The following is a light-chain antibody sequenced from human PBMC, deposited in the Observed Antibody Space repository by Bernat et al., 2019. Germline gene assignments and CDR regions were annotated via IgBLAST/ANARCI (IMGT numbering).Light chain of an antibody. V-gene: IGLV2-14*03. J-gene: IGLJ1*01. CDR3: SSYTRSATYV. CDR1: SSDIGSYNY. CDR2: AVA. Sequence: QSALTQPASVSGSPGQSITISCIGTSSDIGSYNYVSGYQQHPGKAPNLLIYAVANRPSGVSNRFSASKSGNTASLTISGLQAEDESDYYCSSYTRSATYVFGTGTKVTVL.